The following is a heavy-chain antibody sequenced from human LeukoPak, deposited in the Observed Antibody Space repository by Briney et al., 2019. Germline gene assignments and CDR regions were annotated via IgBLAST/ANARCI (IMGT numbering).Heavy chain of an antibody. D-gene: IGHD2-2*01. J-gene: IGHJ4*02. CDR3: ARVPADVVVPARYYFDY. Sequence: GGSLRLSCAASGFTFSSYSMNWVRQAPGKGLEWVSSISSSSSYIYYADSVKGRFTISRDNAKNSLYLQMNSLRAEDTAVYYCARVPADVVVPARYYFDYWGQGTLVTVSS. CDR1: GFTFSSYS. V-gene: IGHV3-21*01. CDR2: ISSSSSYI.